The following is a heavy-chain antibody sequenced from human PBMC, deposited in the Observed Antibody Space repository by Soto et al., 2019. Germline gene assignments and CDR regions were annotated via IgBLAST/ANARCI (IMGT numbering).Heavy chain of an antibody. CDR1: GYTFTIYY. J-gene: IGHJ4*02. Sequence: GASVKVSCKASGYTFTIYYIHWLRQAPGQGLEWLGILRPTTGNTQYAQRFQGRVTMTRDTSTGTVYMELTSLRSDDTAMYYCAREPNESFYFDYWGQGTQVTV. CDR2: LRPTTGNT. V-gene: IGHV1-46*01. CDR3: AREPNESFYFDY.